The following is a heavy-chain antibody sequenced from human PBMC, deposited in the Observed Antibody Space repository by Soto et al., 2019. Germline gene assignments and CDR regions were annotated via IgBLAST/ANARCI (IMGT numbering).Heavy chain of an antibody. J-gene: IGHJ4*02. CDR1: GFTFSDFY. V-gene: IGHV3-11*05. CDR3: ARDRVATPDY. CDR2: ISSSGIYT. D-gene: IGHD5-12*01. Sequence: SGGSLRLSCAASGFTFSDFYMNWIRQAPGKGLEWVSYISSSGIYTNYADSVKGRFTISRDNAKISLYLQMNSLRSEDTAVYYCARDRVATPDYWGQGTLVTVSS.